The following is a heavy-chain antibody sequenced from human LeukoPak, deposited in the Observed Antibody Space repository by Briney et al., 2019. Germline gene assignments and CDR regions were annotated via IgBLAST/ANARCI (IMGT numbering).Heavy chain of an antibody. Sequence: GGSLRLSCAASGFTFSSYSMNWVRQAPGKGLEWVSSISSSSSYIYYADSVKGRFTISRDNAKNSLYLQMNSLRAEDTAVYYCARYPVDTAMVPSYYYYMDVWGKGTTVTVSS. CDR3: ARYPVDTAMVPSYYYYMDV. D-gene: IGHD5-18*01. CDR1: GFTFSSYS. V-gene: IGHV3-21*01. CDR2: ISSSSSYI. J-gene: IGHJ6*03.